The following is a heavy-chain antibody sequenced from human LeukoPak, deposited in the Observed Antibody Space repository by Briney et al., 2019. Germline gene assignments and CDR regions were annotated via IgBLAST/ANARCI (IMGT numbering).Heavy chain of an antibody. CDR1: GFTVISNS. Sequence: GGSLRLSCTVSGFTVISNSWSWVRQAPGKGLEWVSFIYSGGNTHYSDSVKGRFTISRDNSKNTLYLQMNSLRAEGTAIYYCARRAGEYSHPYDYWGQGTLVTVSS. D-gene: IGHD6-19*01. V-gene: IGHV3-53*01. CDR2: IYSGGNT. J-gene: IGHJ4*02. CDR3: ARRAGEYSHPYDY.